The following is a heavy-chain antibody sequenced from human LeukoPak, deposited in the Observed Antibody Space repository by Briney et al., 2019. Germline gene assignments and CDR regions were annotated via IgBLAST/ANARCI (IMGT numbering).Heavy chain of an antibody. J-gene: IGHJ6*02. Sequence: SETLSLTCAVSGGSISSSNWWSWVRQPPGKGLEWIGEINHSGSTNYNPSLKSRVTISVDTSKNQFSLKLSSATAADTAVYYCARVYYVSPYYYYYGMDVWGQGTTVTVSS. CDR2: INHSGST. CDR1: GGSISSSNW. CDR3: ARVYYVSPYYYYYGMDV. D-gene: IGHD3-22*01. V-gene: IGHV4-4*02.